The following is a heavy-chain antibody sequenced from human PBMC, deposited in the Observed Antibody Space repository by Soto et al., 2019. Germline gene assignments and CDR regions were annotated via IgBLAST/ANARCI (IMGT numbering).Heavy chain of an antibody. V-gene: IGHV3-13*04. CDR3: ARASLAWSLDP. CDR2: IGTAGDT. D-gene: IGHD3-3*01. CDR1: GFTFSSYD. Sequence: GGSLRLSCAASGFTFSSYDMHWVRQATGKGLEWVSAIGTAGDTYYPGSVKGRFTIYRENVKNSLYLQMNSLRAVDTAVYYCARASLAWSLDPWGQGTLVTVSS. J-gene: IGHJ5*02.